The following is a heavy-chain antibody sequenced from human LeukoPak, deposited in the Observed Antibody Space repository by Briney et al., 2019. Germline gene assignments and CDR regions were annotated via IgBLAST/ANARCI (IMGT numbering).Heavy chain of an antibody. V-gene: IGHV4-59*01. J-gene: IGHJ4*02. CDR2: IHYTGST. Sequence: KASETLSLTCTVSGGSISTYYWSWIRQPPGKGLEWIGYIHYTGSTSYNPSLKSRVTISVDTSKNRLSLELTTVTAADTAVYYCAREYSAFDYWGQGILVIVSS. D-gene: IGHD5-12*01. CDR3: AREYSAFDY. CDR1: GGSISTYY.